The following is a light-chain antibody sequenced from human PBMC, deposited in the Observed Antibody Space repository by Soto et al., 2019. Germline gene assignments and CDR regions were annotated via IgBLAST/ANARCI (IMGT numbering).Light chain of an antibody. V-gene: IGKV3-20*01. CDR3: QQYGPSPT. CDR1: QSVSSSY. Sequence: EIVFPQSPGTLSLSPGERATLSYRASQSVSSSYLAWYQQKPGQAPRLLIYGASTRATGIPARFSGRGSGTDFTLTISRLEPEDFAVYFCQQYGPSPTFGQGTKVDIK. J-gene: IGKJ1*01. CDR2: GAS.